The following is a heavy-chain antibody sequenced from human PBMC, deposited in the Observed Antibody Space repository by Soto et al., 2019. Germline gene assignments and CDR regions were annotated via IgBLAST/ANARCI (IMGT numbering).Heavy chain of an antibody. CDR3: ARAPRMAPFDI. CDR2: IRNDGSDK. CDR1: GFIFSPYG. J-gene: IGHJ3*02. V-gene: IGHV3-33*01. Sequence: GGSLRLSCAASGFIFSPYGIHWVRQAPGKGLEWVALIRNDGSDKYYAESVTGRFTISRDNSKNTVYLQMSSLRAEDTALYFCARAPRMAPFDIWGQGTMVTVS.